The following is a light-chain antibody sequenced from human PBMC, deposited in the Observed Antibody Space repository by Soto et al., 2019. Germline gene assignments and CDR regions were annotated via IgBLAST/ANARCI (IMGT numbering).Light chain of an antibody. Sequence: QSVLTQPPSASGIPGQRVTISCSGSTSNIGSNAVSWYQQLPGRAPKLLIYSNDQRPSGAPERFSGSKSGTSASLAISGLQSEDEADYYCAAWDDRLNGYVFGTGTKVTVL. CDR2: SND. V-gene: IGLV1-44*01. J-gene: IGLJ1*01. CDR1: TSNIGSNA. CDR3: AAWDDRLNGYV.